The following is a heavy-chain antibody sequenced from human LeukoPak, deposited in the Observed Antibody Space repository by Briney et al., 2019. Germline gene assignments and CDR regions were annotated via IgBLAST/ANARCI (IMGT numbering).Heavy chain of an antibody. J-gene: IGHJ4*02. V-gene: IGHV4-34*01. CDR1: GGSFSGYY. D-gene: IGHD6-13*01. Sequence: PSETLSLTCAVYGGSFSGYYWSWIRQPPGKGLEWIGEINHSGSTNNNPTLKSRVTISVDTSKNQFSLKLSSVTAADTAVYYCAGGAAAGGDYWTREPWSPSPQ. CDR2: INHSGST. CDR3: AGGAAAGGDY.